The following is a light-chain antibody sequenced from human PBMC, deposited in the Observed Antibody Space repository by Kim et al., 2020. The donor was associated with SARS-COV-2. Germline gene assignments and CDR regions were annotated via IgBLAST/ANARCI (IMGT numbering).Light chain of an antibody. V-gene: IGKV3-15*01. Sequence: LALAPGERGNLSCRARQTVSRDLAWYQQKPGQSPRLRIYGASTRSTGIPDRFSGSGSGTEFTLAISSLQSEDFAVYYCQQYNTWYTFGPGTKLEI. J-gene: IGKJ2*01. CDR3: QQYNTWYT. CDR2: GAS. CDR1: QTVSRD.